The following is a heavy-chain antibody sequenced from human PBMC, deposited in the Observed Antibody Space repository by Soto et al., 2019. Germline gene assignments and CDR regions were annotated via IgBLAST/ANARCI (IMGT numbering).Heavy chain of an antibody. CDR2: TYYRSKWYN. CDR3: AIGRRIAARPIYYYYMDV. J-gene: IGHJ6*03. D-gene: IGHD6-6*01. Sequence: SQTLSLTCAISGDSVSSNSAAWNWIRQSPSRGLEWLGRTYYRSKWYNDYAVSVKSRITINPDTSKNQFSLQLNSVTPEDTAVYYCAIGRRIAARPIYYYYMDVWGKGTTVTVSS. V-gene: IGHV6-1*01. CDR1: GDSVSSNSAA.